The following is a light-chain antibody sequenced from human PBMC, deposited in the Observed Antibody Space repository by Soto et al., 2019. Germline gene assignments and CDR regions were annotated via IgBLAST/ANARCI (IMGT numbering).Light chain of an antibody. CDR3: QQYNNWPPT. V-gene: IGKV1-5*01. Sequence: DIQMTQSPSTLSASVGDRVTITCRASESISTWLAWYQRKSGKAPKLLIYGASTRATGIPARFSGSGSGTEFTLTIGSLQSEDFAVYYCQQYNNWPPTFGQGTKVDI. CDR1: ESISTW. CDR2: GAS. J-gene: IGKJ1*01.